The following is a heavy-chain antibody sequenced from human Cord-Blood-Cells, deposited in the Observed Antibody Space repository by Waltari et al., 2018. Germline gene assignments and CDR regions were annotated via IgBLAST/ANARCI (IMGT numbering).Heavy chain of an antibody. Sequence: QVQLQESGPGLVKPSETLSLTCTVSGGSIRSPYWSWIRQPPGKGLEWIGYIYYSGSTNYNPSLKSRVTISVDTSKNQFSLKLSSVTAADTAVYYCARARWELLGYYFDYWGQGTLVTVSS. CDR2: IYYSGST. CDR1: GGSIRSPY. J-gene: IGHJ4*02. V-gene: IGHV4-59*11. CDR3: ARARWELLGYYFDY. D-gene: IGHD1-26*01.